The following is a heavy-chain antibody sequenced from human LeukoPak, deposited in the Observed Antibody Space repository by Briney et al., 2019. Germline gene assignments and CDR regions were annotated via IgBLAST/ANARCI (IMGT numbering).Heavy chain of an antibody. CDR3: ARVPSYCSGGSCYSYNWFDP. CDR2: ISAYNGNT. Sequence: GASVKVSCKASGYTFTSYGISWVRQAPGQGLEWMGWISAYNGNTNYAQKLQGRVTMTTDTSTSTAYMELRSLRSDDTAVYYCARVPSYCSGGSCYSYNWFDPWGQGTLVTVSS. V-gene: IGHV1-18*01. CDR1: GYTFTSYG. D-gene: IGHD2-15*01. J-gene: IGHJ5*02.